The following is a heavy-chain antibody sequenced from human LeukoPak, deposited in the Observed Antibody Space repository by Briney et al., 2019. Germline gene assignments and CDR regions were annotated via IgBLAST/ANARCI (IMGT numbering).Heavy chain of an antibody. V-gene: IGHV3-23*01. J-gene: IGHJ4*02. CDR3: AKDDAWLRFGE. CDR2: ISPSGDIT. D-gene: IGHD3-10*01. CDR1: GFTFSNHG. Sequence: PGGSLRLSCAASGFTFSNHGMNWVRQAPGKGLEWVSCISPSGDITYYADSVKGRFTISRDNYKNTLYLEVISLTAEDTAVYYCAKDDAWLRFGEWSQGTLVTVSS.